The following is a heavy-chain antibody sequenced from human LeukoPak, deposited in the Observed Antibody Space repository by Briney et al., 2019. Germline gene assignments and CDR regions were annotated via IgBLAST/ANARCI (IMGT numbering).Heavy chain of an antibody. CDR3: AKRQYQLPYFDY. V-gene: IGHV3-23*01. J-gene: IGHJ4*02. CDR2: ISGSGGST. CDR1: GSTFSSYA. D-gene: IGHD2-2*01. Sequence: AGGSLRLSCAASGSTFSSYAMSWVRQAPGKGLEWVSAISGSGGSTYYADSVKGRFTISRDNSKNTLYLQMNSLRAEDTAVYYCAKRQYQLPYFDYWGQGTLVTVSS.